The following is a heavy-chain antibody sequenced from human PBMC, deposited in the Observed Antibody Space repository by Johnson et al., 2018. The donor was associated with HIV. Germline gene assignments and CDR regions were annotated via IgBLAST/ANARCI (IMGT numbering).Heavy chain of an antibody. CDR3: ATPQEGYSAFDI. CDR1: GFTFSSYW. D-gene: IGHD2-15*01. J-gene: IGHJ3*02. Sequence: VQLVESGGGLVQPGGSLRLSCAASGFTFSSYWMHWVRQAPGKGLVWVSRINSDGSTTSYADSVKGRFTISRDNSKNTLYLQMNSLRAEDTAVYYCATPQEGYSAFDIWGQGTMVTVSS. CDR2: INSDGSTT. V-gene: IGHV3-74*01.